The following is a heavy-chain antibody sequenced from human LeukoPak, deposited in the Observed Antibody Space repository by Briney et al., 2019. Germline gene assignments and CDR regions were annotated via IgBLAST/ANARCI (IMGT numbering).Heavy chain of an antibody. CDR1: GFTLTNYW. D-gene: IGHD1/OR15-1a*01. CDR3: ARGLGGNYWDNVLDI. CDR2: IKQDGSEK. V-gene: IGHV3-7*01. Sequence: PGGSLRLSCVASGFTLTNYWMSWVRQAPGKGLEWVGNIKQDGSEKYYVDSVKGRFTISRDNAKKSLYLQINSLRVEDTAVYYCARGLGGNYWDNVLDIWSQGTMVTVSS. J-gene: IGHJ3*02.